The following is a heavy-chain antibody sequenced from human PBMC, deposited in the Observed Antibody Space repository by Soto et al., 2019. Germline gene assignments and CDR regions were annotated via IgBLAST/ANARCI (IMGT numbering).Heavy chain of an antibody. CDR2: IYHSGST. Sequence: PSETLSLTCAVSGASISSGNWWSWVRQSPGKGLEWLGEIYHSGSTNHNPSLKSRVTISVDKSRNQFSLKLSSMTAADTAVYYCARVGGINWFDPWGQGTLVTVSS. D-gene: IGHD1-20*01. CDR1: GASISSGNW. CDR3: ARVGGINWFDP. J-gene: IGHJ5*02. V-gene: IGHV4-4*02.